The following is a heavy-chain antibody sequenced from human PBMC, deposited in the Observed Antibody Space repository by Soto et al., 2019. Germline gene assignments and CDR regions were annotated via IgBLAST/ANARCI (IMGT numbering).Heavy chain of an antibody. J-gene: IGHJ4*02. Sequence: PGESLKISCMGSGYSFTSYWISWVRQMPGKGLEWMGRIDPSDSYTNYSPSFQGHVTISADKSISTAYLQWSSLKASDTAMYYCARQDDFWSGYPGPIDYWGQGTLVTVSS. D-gene: IGHD3-3*01. CDR1: GYSFTSYW. CDR3: ARQDDFWSGYPGPIDY. V-gene: IGHV5-10-1*01. CDR2: IDPSDSYT.